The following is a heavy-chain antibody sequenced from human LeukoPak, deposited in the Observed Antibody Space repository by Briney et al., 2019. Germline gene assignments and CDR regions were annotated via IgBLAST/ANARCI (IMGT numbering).Heavy chain of an antibody. CDR2: IRDNGETT. CDR3: GRDLNWGAFDI. J-gene: IGHJ3*02. Sequence: GESLRLSCPASGFTFTHYCMNWVRQAPGKWLEWVSAIRDNGETTYYADSVRGRFTISRDNSRSMVWLQMNSLTAEDTDMYYCGRDLNWGAFDIRGLGTLVTVSS. D-gene: IGHD7-27*01. V-gene: IGHV3-23*01. CDR1: GFTFTHYC.